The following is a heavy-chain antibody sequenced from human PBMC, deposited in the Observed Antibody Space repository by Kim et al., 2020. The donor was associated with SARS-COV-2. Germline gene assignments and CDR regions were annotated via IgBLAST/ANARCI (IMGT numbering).Heavy chain of an antibody. CDR2: IYTSGST. D-gene: IGHD3-22*01. CDR1: GGSISSYY. CDR3: ARDRVVVTTDAFDI. Sequence: SETLSLTCTVSGGSISSYYWSWIRQPAGKGLEWIGRIYTSGSTNYNPSLKSRVTMSVDTSKNQFSLKLSSVTAADTAVYYCARDRVVVTTDAFDIWGQGTMVTVSS. J-gene: IGHJ3*02. V-gene: IGHV4-4*07.